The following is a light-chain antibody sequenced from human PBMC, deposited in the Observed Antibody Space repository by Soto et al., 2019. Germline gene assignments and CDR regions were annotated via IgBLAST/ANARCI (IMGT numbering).Light chain of an antibody. CDR1: SSDVGGYNY. CDR2: EAS. V-gene: IGLV2-14*01. CDR3: SSYTSSSTRV. Sequence: QSVLTQPASVSGSPGQSLTISCTGTSSDVGGYNYVSWYQQHPGQAPKLKIYEASNRPSGVSNRFSGSKSGNTASLTISGLQAEDVADYYCSSYTSSSTRVFGTGTKVTVL. J-gene: IGLJ1*01.